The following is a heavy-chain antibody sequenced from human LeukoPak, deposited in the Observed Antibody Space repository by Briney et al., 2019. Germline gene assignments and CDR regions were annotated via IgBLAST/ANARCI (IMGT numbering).Heavy chain of an antibody. CDR1: GDSVSSNSAA. D-gene: IGHD6-6*01. J-gene: IGHJ5*02. CDR3: ARYSSSYNWFDP. Sequence: QTLSLTCAISGDSVSSNSAAWNSIRQSPSRGLELLGRTDYRSEWYHDYAVSVKSRITINADTSKKQFSLQLNSVTPEDTAVYYCARYSSSYNWFDPWGQGTLVTVSS. V-gene: IGHV6-1*01. CDR2: TDYRSEWYH.